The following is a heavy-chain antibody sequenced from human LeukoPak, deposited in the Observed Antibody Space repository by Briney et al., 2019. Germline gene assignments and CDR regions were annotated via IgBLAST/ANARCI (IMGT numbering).Heavy chain of an antibody. CDR1: GGSISSYY. J-gene: IGHJ4*02. V-gene: IGHV4-59*01. D-gene: IGHD3-16*01. Sequence: PSETLSLTCTVSGGSISSYYWSWIRQPPGKGLEWIGYIYYSGSTNYNPSLKSRVTISVDTSKNQFSLKLSSVTAADTAVYYCARADLPYRFFDYWGQGTLVTVSS. CDR3: ARADLPYRFFDY. CDR2: IYYSGST.